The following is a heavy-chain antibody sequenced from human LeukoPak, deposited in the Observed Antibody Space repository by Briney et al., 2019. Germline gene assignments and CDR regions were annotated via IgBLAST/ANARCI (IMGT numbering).Heavy chain of an antibody. CDR3: ARPVGTTVSVDY. D-gene: IGHD1-26*01. Sequence: GGSLRLSCAASGFTFSSHWMHWVRQAPGKGLVWASVISPDGSTTNYAEPVKGRFTISRDDAKNTLYLQMNSLRAEDTAVYYCARPVGTTVSVDYWGQGTLVTVSS. CDR2: ISPDGSTT. V-gene: IGHV3-74*01. J-gene: IGHJ4*02. CDR1: GFTFSSHW.